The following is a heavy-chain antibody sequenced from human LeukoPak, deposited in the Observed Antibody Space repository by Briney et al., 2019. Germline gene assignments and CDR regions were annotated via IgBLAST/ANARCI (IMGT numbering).Heavy chain of an antibody. CDR3: ARLYCSGGSCYPRFDY. D-gene: IGHD2-15*01. CDR2: IYYSGST. Sequence: SETLSLTCTVSGGSISSYYWSWIRQPPGKGLEWIGYIYYSGSTNYNPSLKSRVTISVDTSKNQFSLKLSSVTAADTAVYYCARLYCSGGSCYPRFDYWGQGTLVTVSS. V-gene: IGHV4-59*01. J-gene: IGHJ4*02. CDR1: GGSISSYY.